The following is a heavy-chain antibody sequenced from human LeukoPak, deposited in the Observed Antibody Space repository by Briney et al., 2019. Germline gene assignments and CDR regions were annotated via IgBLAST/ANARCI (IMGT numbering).Heavy chain of an antibody. J-gene: IGHJ4*02. V-gene: IGHV3-48*03. CDR2: ISSSGSTI. Sequence: GGSLRLSCSASGFTFSSYEMNWVRQAPGKGLEWVSYISSSGSTIYYADSVKGRFTISRDNAKNSLFLQMNSLRAEDTAVYYCARENSAWAYLDYWGQGTLVTVSS. CDR3: ARENSAWAYLDY. D-gene: IGHD6-19*01. CDR1: GFTFSSYE.